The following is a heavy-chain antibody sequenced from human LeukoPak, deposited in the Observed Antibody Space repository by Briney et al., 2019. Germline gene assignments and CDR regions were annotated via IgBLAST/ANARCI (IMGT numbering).Heavy chain of an antibody. Sequence: PGGSLRLSCAASGFTFSSYSMNWVRQAPGKGLEWVSSISSSSSYIYYADSVKGRFTISRDNAKNSLYLQMNSLRAEDTAVYYCALLGNTVTTRENWFDPWGQGTLVTVSS. CDR1: GFTFSSYS. CDR2: ISSSSSYI. J-gene: IGHJ5*02. V-gene: IGHV3-21*01. D-gene: IGHD4-17*01. CDR3: ALLGNTVTTRENWFDP.